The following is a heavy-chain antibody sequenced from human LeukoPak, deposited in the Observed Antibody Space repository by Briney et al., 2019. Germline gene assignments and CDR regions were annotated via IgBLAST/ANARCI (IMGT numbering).Heavy chain of an antibody. CDR2: ISDSGGST. CDR3: AKKTGIAVAGVLRY. Sequence: GGSLRLSCAASGFTFSSYAMSWVRQAPGKGLEWVSVISDSGGSTYYADSVKGRFTISRDNSKNTLYLQMNSLRAEDTAVYYCAKKTGIAVAGVLRYWGQGTLVTVSS. CDR1: GFTFSSYA. V-gene: IGHV3-23*01. D-gene: IGHD6-19*01. J-gene: IGHJ4*02.